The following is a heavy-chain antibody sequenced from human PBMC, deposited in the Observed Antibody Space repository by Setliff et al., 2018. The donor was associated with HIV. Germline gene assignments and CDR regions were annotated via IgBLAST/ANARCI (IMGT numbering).Heavy chain of an antibody. Sequence: GGSLRLSCAASGFTFSDHYMHWVRQVPGKGLEWVSGITWNRAIIAYADSVKGRFTVSRDDAENSLYLQMSSLGPEDMGLYYCAKGRDGDLNHFDYWGQGTRVTVSS. CDR2: ITWNRAII. D-gene: IGHD4-17*01. V-gene: IGHV3-9*03. CDR3: AKGRDGDLNHFDY. CDR1: GFTFSDHY. J-gene: IGHJ4*02.